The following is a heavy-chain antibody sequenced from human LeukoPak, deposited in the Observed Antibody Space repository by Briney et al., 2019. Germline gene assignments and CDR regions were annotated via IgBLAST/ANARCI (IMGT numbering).Heavy chain of an antibody. CDR1: GFTFSSYG. D-gene: IGHD4-23*01. J-gene: IGHJ1*01. V-gene: IGHV3-30*18. CDR3: AKESFYAGPSDFQH. Sequence: GGSLRLSCAASGFTFSSYGMHWVRQAPGKGLEWVAVISYDGSNKYYADSVKGRFTISRDNSKNTLYLQMNSLRAEDTAVYYCAKESFYAGPSDFQHWGQGTLVTVSS. CDR2: ISYDGSNK.